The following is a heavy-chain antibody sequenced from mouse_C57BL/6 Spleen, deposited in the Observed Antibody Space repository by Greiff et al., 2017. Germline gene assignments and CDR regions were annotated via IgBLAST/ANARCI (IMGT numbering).Heavy chain of an antibody. D-gene: IGHD2-1*01. CDR1: GYTFTSYW. V-gene: IGHV1-64*01. CDR3: ARGDGNYVFAY. J-gene: IGHJ3*01. Sequence: VQLQQPGAELVKPGASVKLSCKASGYTFTSYWMHWVKQRPGQGLEWIGMIHPNSGSTNYNEKFKSKATLTVDKSSSTAYMQLSSLISEDSAVYYCARGDGNYVFAYWGQGTLVTVSA. CDR2: IHPNSGST.